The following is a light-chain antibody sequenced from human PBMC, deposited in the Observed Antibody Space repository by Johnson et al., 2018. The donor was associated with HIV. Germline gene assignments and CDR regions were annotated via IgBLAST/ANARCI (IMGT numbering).Light chain of an antibody. CDR2: ENN. V-gene: IGLV1-51*02. J-gene: IGLJ1*01. CDR3: GTWESSLSAGYV. Sequence: QSVLTQPPSVSAAPGQKVTISCSGSSSNIGNNYVSWYQQLPGTAPKLLIYENNKRPSGIPDRFSGSKSATSATLGITGLQTGDAADYYCGTWESSLSAGYVLGTGSKVTVL. CDR1: SSNIGNNY.